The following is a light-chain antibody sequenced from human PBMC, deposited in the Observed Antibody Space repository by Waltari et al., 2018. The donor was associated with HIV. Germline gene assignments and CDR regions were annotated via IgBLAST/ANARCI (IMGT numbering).Light chain of an antibody. Sequence: DIQLTQSPSSVSASVEDTVTITCRASQDITRILAWFQQKPGKAPKSLIYGASNLQGVVPSKFSGSGSGTEFTLIISNLQPEDSATYFCQQHYSYPYTFGQGTKLE. CDR2: GAS. CDR1: QDITRI. V-gene: IGKV1-16*02. CDR3: QQHYSYPYT. J-gene: IGKJ2*01.